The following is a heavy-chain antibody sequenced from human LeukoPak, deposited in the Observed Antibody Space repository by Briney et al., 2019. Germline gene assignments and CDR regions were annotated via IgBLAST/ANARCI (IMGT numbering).Heavy chain of an antibody. CDR2: ISSSGSTI. J-gene: IGHJ6*04. CDR3: AELGITMIGGV. CDR1: GFTFSSYE. D-gene: IGHD3-10*02. Sequence: GGSPRISCAASGFTFSSYEMKWVRQAPGKGLEWVSYISSSGSTIYYADSVKGRFTISRDNAKNSLYLQMNSLRAEDTAVYYCAELGITMIGGVWGKGTTVTISS. V-gene: IGHV3-48*03.